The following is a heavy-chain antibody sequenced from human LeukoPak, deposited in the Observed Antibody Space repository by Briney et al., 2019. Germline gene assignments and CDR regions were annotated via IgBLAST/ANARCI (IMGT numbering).Heavy chain of an antibody. CDR2: INPNSGDT. CDR3: AKLTGDYYFDY. J-gene: IGHJ4*02. Sequence: ASVKVSCKASGYTFTGYYMHWVRQAPGQGLEWMGWINPNSGDTNYAQEFQGRVTMTRDTSISTAYMELSRLRSDDTAVYCCAKLTGDYYFDYWGQGTLVTVSS. V-gene: IGHV1-2*02. D-gene: IGHD3-10*01. CDR1: GYTFTGYY.